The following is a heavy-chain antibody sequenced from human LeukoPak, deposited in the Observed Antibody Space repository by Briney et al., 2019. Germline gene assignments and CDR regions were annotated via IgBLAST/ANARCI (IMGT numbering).Heavy chain of an antibody. CDR2: ISHDESQE. Sequence: GRSLRLSCSASGFSFSDYTMHWVRQAPGKGLEWVTVISHDESQEYYADSVKGRFTISRDNSKNTLYLEMNSLRGDDSAMYYCASAKNSAWHNFDYWGQGTLVTVSS. D-gene: IGHD2/OR15-2a*01. CDR1: GFSFSDYT. CDR3: ASAKNSAWHNFDY. J-gene: IGHJ4*02. V-gene: IGHV3-30*04.